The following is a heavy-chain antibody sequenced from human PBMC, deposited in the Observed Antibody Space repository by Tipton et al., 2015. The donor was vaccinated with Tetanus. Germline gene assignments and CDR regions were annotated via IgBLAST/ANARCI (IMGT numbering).Heavy chain of an antibody. D-gene: IGHD1-26*01. V-gene: IGHV1-3*01. J-gene: IGHJ4*02. CDR3: ARVGATTGTFDY. Sequence: QSGAEVKKPGASVKVSCKASGYTFTSYAMHWVRQAPGQRLEWMGWINAGNGNTKYSQKFQGRVTITRDTSASTAHMELSSLRSEDTAVYYCARVGATTGTFDYWGQGTLVTVSS. CDR1: GYTFTSYA. CDR2: INAGNGNT.